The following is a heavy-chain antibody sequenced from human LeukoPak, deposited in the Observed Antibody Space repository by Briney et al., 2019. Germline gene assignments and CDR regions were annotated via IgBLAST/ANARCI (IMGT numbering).Heavy chain of an antibody. CDR1: GYTFTAYY. CDR3: ARADMIVGGVFRYDY. D-gene: IGHD3-22*01. V-gene: IGHV1-2*07. CDR2: VNPNSGAT. Sequence: ASVKVSCKASGYTFTAYYLNWVRQAPGQGLEWMGWVNPNSGATNYAHKFQGRVTMTRDTSISTAYMELSGLRSDDTAVYYCARADMIVGGVFRYDYWGQGTLVTVSS. J-gene: IGHJ4*02.